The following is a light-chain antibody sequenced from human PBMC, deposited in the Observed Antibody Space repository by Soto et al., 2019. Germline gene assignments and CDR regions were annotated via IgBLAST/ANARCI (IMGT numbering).Light chain of an antibody. CDR3: QQYNSYSSWT. Sequence: DIQMTHCPSTLSASVGKIVTISCGASQSISGWLAWYQQKPGRAPKLLIYDASTLESGVPSRFSGSGSGTEFTLTISSLQTDDFATYYCQQYNSYSSWTFGQGTKVDIK. J-gene: IGKJ1*01. V-gene: IGKV1-5*01. CDR1: QSISGW. CDR2: DAS.